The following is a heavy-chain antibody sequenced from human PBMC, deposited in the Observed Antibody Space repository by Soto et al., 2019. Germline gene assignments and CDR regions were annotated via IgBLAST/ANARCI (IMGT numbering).Heavy chain of an antibody. J-gene: IGHJ6*03. V-gene: IGHV4-59*01. CDR1: GGSISSYY. Sequence: SETLSLTCTVSGGSISSYYWSWIRQPPGKGLEWIGYIYYSGSTNYNPSLKSRVTISVDTSKNQFSLKLSSVTAADTAVYYCARGRGAYYYYYMDVWGKGTTVTVSS. CDR2: IYYSGST. CDR3: ARGRGAYYYYYMDV. D-gene: IGHD3-10*01.